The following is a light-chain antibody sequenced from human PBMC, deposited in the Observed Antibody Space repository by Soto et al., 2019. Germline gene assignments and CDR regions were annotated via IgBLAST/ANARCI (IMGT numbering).Light chain of an antibody. Sequence: EIVLTQSPGSLSLSPGERATLSCRASQTISSSSLVWYQQIPGQAPRLLINGASSRATGIPDRFSGSGSGTHFTLTISRLEPEDFAVYYCQQYGSSLPWTFGQGTKVEI. J-gene: IGKJ1*01. CDR3: QQYGSSLPWT. CDR2: GAS. CDR1: QTISSSS. V-gene: IGKV3-20*01.